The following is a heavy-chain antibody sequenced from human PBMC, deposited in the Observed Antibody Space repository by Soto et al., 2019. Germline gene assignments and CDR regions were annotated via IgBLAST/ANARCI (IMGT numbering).Heavy chain of an antibody. Sequence: EVQLVESGGGLVQPGGSLRLSCAASGFTFSNYWMSWVRQAPGKGLEWVANIKQDGTGKNYVDSVRGRFTISRDNAKNSLDLQMHSLTAEDTAVYYCASVAIWGQGTLVTVSS. CDR2: IKQDGTGK. CDR3: ASVAI. CDR1: GFTFSNYW. V-gene: IGHV3-7*01. J-gene: IGHJ4*02. D-gene: IGHD5-12*01.